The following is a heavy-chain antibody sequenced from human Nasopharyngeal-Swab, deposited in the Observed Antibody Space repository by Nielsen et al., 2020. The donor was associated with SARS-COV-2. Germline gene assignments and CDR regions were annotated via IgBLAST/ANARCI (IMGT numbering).Heavy chain of an antibody. CDR3: AEEGFVVGLFDN. CDR1: GFTFSSYD. V-gene: IGHV3-23*01. J-gene: IGHJ4*02. Sequence: GESLKISCAASGFTFSSYDMSWVRQAAGKGLEWVAGISGSGSRTRYEDSVKGQFSISRDNSKNTLYLQMDSLRAEDTAVYFCAEEGFVVGLFDNWGQGTQVTVSS. CDR2: ISGSGSRT. D-gene: IGHD2-2*01.